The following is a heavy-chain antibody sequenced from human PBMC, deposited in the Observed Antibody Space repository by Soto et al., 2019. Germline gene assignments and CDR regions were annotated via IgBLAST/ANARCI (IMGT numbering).Heavy chain of an antibody. CDR3: ARDRYGDYVSED. J-gene: IGHJ4*02. CDR2: ISSSSSNM. CDR1: GFTFSSHS. V-gene: IGHV3-48*02. Sequence: EVQLVESGGGLVQPGGSLRLSCAASGFTFSSHSMNWVRQAPGKGLEWISYISSSSSNMYYADSVRGRFTISRDNAKNSLHLQMNSLRDEDTAVYYCARDRYGDYVSEDWGQGTLVTVSS. D-gene: IGHD4-17*01.